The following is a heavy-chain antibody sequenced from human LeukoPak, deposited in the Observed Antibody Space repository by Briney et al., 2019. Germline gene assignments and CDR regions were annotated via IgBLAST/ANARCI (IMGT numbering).Heavy chain of an antibody. D-gene: IGHD6-6*01. CDR1: GYTFTDYY. Sequence: ASVKVSCKASGYTFTDYYMQWVRQAPGQGLEWMGWIDPNSGGTNYAQKFQGRVTMTRDTSISTAYMELSRLRSDDTAVYYCARVLVIESSSSLTNGMDVWGQGTTVTVSS. CDR3: ARVLVIESSSSLTNGMDV. J-gene: IGHJ6*02. CDR2: IDPNSGGT. V-gene: IGHV1-2*02.